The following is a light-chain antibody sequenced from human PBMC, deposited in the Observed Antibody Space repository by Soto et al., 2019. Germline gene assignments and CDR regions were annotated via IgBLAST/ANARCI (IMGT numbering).Light chain of an antibody. Sequence: DIQMTQSPSTLSASVGDRVTITFRASQSISSWLAWYQQKPGKAPKLLIYDASSLESGVPSRFSGSGSATEFTLTISSLQPDDFATYYCQQYNNYWPFGQGTKVDIK. CDR2: DAS. J-gene: IGKJ1*01. V-gene: IGKV1-5*01. CDR1: QSISSW. CDR3: QQYNNYWP.